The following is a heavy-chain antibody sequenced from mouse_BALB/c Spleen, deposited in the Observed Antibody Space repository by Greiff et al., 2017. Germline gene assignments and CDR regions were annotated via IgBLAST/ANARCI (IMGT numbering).Heavy chain of an antibody. D-gene: IGHD1-1*01. CDR3: ARETFMYGSSYWYFDV. Sequence: QVQLKQSGPGLVQPSQSLSITCTVSGFSLTSYGVHWVRQSPGKGLEWLGVIWSGGSTDYNAAFISRLSISKDNSKSQVFFKMNSLQANDTAIYYCARETFMYGSSYWYFDVWGAGTTVTVSS. J-gene: IGHJ1*01. V-gene: IGHV2-2*02. CDR1: GFSLTSYG. CDR2: IWSGGST.